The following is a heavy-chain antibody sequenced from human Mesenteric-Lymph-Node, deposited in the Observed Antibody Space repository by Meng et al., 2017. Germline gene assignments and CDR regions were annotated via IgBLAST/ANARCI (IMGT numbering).Heavy chain of an antibody. D-gene: IGHD2-21*01. J-gene: IGHJ4*02. CDR2: IHHSGSA. Sequence: HVHLQQSRPGLVEPSHPLSLTCTVSGGSMSSGNYYWSWIRQPPGKGLEWIGYIHHSGSAYYNPSLKSRVSISVDTSKNQFSLNLNSMTAADTAVYYCASFDHIPRRNYFDYWGQGTLVTVSS. V-gene: IGHV4-30-4*01. CDR3: ASFDHIPRRNYFDY. CDR1: GGSMSSGNYY.